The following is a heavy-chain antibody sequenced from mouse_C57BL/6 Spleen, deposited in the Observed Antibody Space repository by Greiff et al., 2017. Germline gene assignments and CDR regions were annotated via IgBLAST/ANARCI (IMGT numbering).Heavy chain of an antibody. J-gene: IGHJ2*01. V-gene: IGHV1-22*01. Sequence: EVQLQQSGPELVKPGASVKMSCKASGYTFTDYNMHWVKQSHGKSLEWIGYINPNNGGTSYNQKFKGKATLTVNKSSSTAYMELRSLTSEDSAVYYCAEGGPYGNYRILWGQGTTLTVSS. CDR1: GYTFTDYN. CDR3: AEGGPYGNYRIL. CDR2: INPNNGGT. D-gene: IGHD2-1*01.